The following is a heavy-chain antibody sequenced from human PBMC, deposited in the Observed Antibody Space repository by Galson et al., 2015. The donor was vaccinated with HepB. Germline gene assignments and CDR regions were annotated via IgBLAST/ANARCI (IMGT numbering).Heavy chain of an antibody. CDR2: ISRTGGHT. V-gene: IGHV3-23*01. D-gene: IGHD4-17*01. J-gene: IGHJ4*02. CDR3: AKDRYGDYYDVGDY. CDR1: GFTFNNYA. Sequence: SLRLSCAVSGFTFNNYAMSWVRQAPGKGLECVSSISRTGGHTYYTDSVKGRFTISRDDSKNTLYLQMNSLRAEDTAIYYCAKDRYGDYYDVGDYWGQGTLVTVSS.